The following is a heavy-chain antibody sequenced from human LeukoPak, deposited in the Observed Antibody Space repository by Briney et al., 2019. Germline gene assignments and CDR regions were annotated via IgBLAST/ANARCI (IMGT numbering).Heavy chain of an antibody. CDR3: ATKPGPRTSDY. V-gene: IGHV4-59*12. Sequence: PSETLSLTCTVSGGSISSYYWSWIRQPPGKGLEWIGYIYYSGSTNYNPSLKSRVTISVDTSKNQFSLKLSSVTAADTAVYYCATKPGPRTSDYWGQGTLVTVSS. CDR1: GGSISSYY. J-gene: IGHJ4*02. D-gene: IGHD1-14*01. CDR2: IYYSGST.